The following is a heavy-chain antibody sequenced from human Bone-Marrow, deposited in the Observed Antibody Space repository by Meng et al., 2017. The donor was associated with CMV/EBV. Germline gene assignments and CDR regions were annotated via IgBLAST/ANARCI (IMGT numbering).Heavy chain of an antibody. CDR2: ISSSGSTI. D-gene: IGHD2-2*01. V-gene: IGHV3-48*03. J-gene: IGHJ6*02. CDR3: ARGQCSSTSCYRYYYGLDV. CDR1: GFTFSSYE. Sequence: GGSLRLSCAASGFTFSSYEMNWVRQAPGKGLEWVSYISSSGSTIYYADSVKGRFTISRDNAKNSLSLQMNSLRAEDTAVYYCARGQCSSTSCYRYYYGLDVWGQGTTVTVSS.